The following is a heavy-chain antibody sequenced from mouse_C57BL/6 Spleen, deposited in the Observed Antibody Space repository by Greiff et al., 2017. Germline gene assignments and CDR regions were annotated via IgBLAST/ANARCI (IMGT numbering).Heavy chain of an antibody. CDR3: AREDYDYDDDYAMDY. D-gene: IGHD2-4*01. V-gene: IGHV1-72*01. J-gene: IGHJ4*01. Sequence: QVHVKQSGAELVKPGASVKLSCKASGYTFTSYWMHWVKQRPGRGLEWIGRIDPNSGGTKYNEKFKSKATLTVDKPSSTAYMQLSSLTSEDSAVYYCAREDYDYDDDYAMDYWGQGTSVTVSS. CDR1: GYTFTSYW. CDR2: IDPNSGGT.